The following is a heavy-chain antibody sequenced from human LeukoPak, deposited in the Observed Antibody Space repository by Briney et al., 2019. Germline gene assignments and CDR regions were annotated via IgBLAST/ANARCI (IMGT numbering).Heavy chain of an antibody. J-gene: IGHJ4*02. CDR3: AKDPNFSSGWYLADY. D-gene: IGHD6-19*01. CDR2: ITSSGDKT. CDR1: GFPFSIFA. Sequence: GGSLRLSCAASGFPFSIFALSWVRQAPGKGLEWVSSITSSGDKTYFADSVKGRFTVSRDNSKKTVDLQMNSLRAEDTALYYCAKDPNFSSGWYLADYWGQGTLVTVSS. V-gene: IGHV3-23*01.